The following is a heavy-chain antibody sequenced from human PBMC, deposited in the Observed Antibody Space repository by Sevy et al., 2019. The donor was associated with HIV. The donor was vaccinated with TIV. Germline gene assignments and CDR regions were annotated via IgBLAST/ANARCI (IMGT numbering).Heavy chain of an antibody. CDR1: GFTFSSYG. V-gene: IGHV3-33*01. CDR2: IWYDGSNK. Sequence: GGSLRLSCAASGFTFSSYGMHWVRQAPGKGLEWVAVIWYDGSNKYYADSVKVRFTISRDNSKNTLYLQMNSLRAEDTAVYYCARGDPAMVRGVIYYYGMDVWGQGTTVTVSS. CDR3: ARGDPAMVRGVIYYYGMDV. D-gene: IGHD3-10*01. J-gene: IGHJ6*02.